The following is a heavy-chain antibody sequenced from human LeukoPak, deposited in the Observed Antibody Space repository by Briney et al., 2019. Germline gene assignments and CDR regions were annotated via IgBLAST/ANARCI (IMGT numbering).Heavy chain of an antibody. CDR2: INHSGGT. J-gene: IGHJ6*03. CDR1: GGSFSGYY. V-gene: IGHV4-34*01. D-gene: IGHD5-12*01. CDR3: ARHARYSGYDLYYYYMDV. Sequence: SETLSLTCAVYGGSFSGYYWSWIRQPPGKGLEWIGEINHSGGTKYNPSLKSRVTISVDTSKNQFSLKLSSVTAADTAVYYCARHARYSGYDLYYYYMDVWGKGTTVTISS.